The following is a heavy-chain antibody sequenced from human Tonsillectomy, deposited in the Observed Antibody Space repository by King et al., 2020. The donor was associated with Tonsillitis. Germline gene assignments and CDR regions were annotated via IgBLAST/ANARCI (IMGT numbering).Heavy chain of an antibody. CDR3: AREPGSGRPPYYYGMDV. V-gene: IGHV5-51*01. Sequence: VQLVESGAEVKKPGESLKLSCKGSGYSFTSYCIGWVRQMPGKGLEWMGIIYPGDSDTSYSPSFQGQVTISADKSISTAYLQWSSLKASDTAMYYCAREPGSGRPPYYYGMDVWGQGTTVTVSS. J-gene: IGHJ6*02. CDR2: IYPGDSDT. CDR1: GYSFTSYC. D-gene: IGHD3-10*01.